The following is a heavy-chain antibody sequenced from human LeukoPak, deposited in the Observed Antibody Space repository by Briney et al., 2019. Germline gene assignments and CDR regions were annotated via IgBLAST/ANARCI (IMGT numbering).Heavy chain of an antibody. CDR2: VHHSGST. CDR3: ARHDGTIHP. V-gene: IGHV4-4*02. Sequence: SGTLSLTCAVSGDSMTSSDWWSWVRPPPGKGLEWIGGVHHSGSTNYNPSLKSRVTISVDTSKNQFSLKLSSVTAADTAVYYCARHDGTIHPWGQGTLVTVSS. CDR1: GDSMTSSDW. D-gene: IGHD3-3*01. J-gene: IGHJ5*02.